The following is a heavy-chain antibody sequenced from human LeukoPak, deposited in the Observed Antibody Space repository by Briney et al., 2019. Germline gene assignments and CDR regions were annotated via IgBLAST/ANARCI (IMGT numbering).Heavy chain of an antibody. CDR2: IGGSGVKR. D-gene: IGHD6-19*01. J-gene: IGHJ4*02. CDR1: GFTFNRYA. CDR3: VRRGDASSGWGDHDY. V-gene: IGHV3-23*01. Sequence: GGSLRLSCAASGFTFNRYAISWVRQTPGKGLEWVSTIGGSGVKRYSAHSVKGRFTISRDNSKNMLHLQMSSLTGEDTGLYYCVRRGDASSGWGDHDYWGQGALVTVSS.